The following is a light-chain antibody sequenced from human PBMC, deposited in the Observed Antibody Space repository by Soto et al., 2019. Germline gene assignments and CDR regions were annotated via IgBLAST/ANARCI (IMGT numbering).Light chain of an antibody. Sequence: EIVLTQSPATLCVSPGETATLSCRASQSVSSKSAWYQQKPGQTPRLLVYGASSRATGIPDRFSGSGSGTDFTLTISRLEPEDFAVYYCQQHGSSPITFGQGTRLEIK. J-gene: IGKJ5*01. V-gene: IGKV3-20*01. CDR1: QSVSSK. CDR3: QQHGSSPIT. CDR2: GAS.